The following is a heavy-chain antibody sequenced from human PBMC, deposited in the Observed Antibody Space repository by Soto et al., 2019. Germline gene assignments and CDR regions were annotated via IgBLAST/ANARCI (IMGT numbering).Heavy chain of an antibody. V-gene: IGHV1-18*01. CDR1: GDTFTTYG. D-gene: IGHD3-22*01. Sequence: GASVKVSCEASGDTFTTYGMSWVRQAPGQGLDWMGWISTYNGNTKYAERLQGRVTMTTDTTTSTAYMELRSLRSDDTAVYYCARGPTDYYDNSGDYFLDYWGQGTLVTVSS. CDR3: ARGPTDYYDNSGDYFLDY. J-gene: IGHJ4*02. CDR2: ISTYNGNT.